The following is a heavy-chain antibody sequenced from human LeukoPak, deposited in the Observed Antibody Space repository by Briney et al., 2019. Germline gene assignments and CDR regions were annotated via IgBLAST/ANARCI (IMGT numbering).Heavy chain of an antibody. V-gene: IGHV4-59*01. CDR2: IYYSGST. CDR3: ARFWSGLDY. CDR1: GGSISSYY. D-gene: IGHD3-3*01. J-gene: IGHJ4*02. Sequence: NASETLSLTCTVPGGSISSYYWSWIRQPPGKGLEWIGYIYYSGSTNYNPSLKSRVTISVDTSKNQFSLMLTSVTAADTAVYYCARFWSGLDYWGQGTLVTVSP.